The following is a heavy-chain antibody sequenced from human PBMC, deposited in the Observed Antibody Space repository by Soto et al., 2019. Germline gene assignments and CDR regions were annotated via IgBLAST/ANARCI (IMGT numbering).Heavy chain of an antibody. Sequence: GGSLRLSCAASGFSFTTYAMHWIRQAPGKGLEWVAVISDDGSIKYYADSVKGRFTISRDNSKNTFYLQMNSLRGDDTALYYCARAIETAMDPCDYWGQGALVTVSS. CDR1: GFSFTTYA. J-gene: IGHJ4*02. D-gene: IGHD5-18*01. V-gene: IGHV3-30-3*01. CDR3: ARAIETAMDPCDY. CDR2: ISDDGSIK.